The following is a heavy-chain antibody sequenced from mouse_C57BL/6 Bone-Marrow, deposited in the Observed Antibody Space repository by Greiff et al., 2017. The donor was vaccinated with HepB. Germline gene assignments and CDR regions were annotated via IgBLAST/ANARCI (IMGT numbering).Heavy chain of an antibody. CDR2: ISSGGDYI. V-gene: IGHV5-9-1*02. J-gene: IGHJ1*03. CDR3: TMELGRYFDV. CDR1: GFTFSSYA. Sequence: DVQLQESGEGLVKPGGSLKLSCAASGFTFSSYAMSWVRQTPEKRLEWVAYISSGGDYIYYADTVKGRLTISRDNAMNTLYLQMSSLKSEDTAMYYCTMELGRYFDVWGTGTTVTVSS. D-gene: IGHD4-1*01.